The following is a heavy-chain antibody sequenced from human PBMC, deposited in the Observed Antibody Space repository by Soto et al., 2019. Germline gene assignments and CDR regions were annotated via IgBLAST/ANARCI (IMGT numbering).Heavy chain of an antibody. Sequence: PGEYLKISCTGSAYSFTSYWIVWVLPLPVKVLDCLGIIYPGDSDTRYSPSFQGQVTISADKSISTAYLQWSSLKASDTAMYYCARQNRYYDSSGYNPRGAFDIWGQGTMVTVSS. CDR1: AYSFTSYW. CDR3: ARQNRYYDSSGYNPRGAFDI. D-gene: IGHD3-22*01. CDR2: IYPGDSDT. J-gene: IGHJ3*02. V-gene: IGHV5-51*01.